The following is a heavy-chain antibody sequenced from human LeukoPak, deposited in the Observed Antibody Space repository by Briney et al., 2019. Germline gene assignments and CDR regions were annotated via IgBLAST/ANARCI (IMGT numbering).Heavy chain of an antibody. V-gene: IGHV3-74*01. D-gene: IGHD2-15*01. CDR3: LTIVQTDIGAFDI. Sequence: GGSLRLSCAVSGFTFRKYWLHWVRQAPGKGLVWVSRINPDDGSTSYADSVKGRFTISRDNAKSTLYLQMNSLRAEDTAVYYCLTIVQTDIGAFDIWGQGTKVTVSS. CDR1: GFTFRKYW. CDR2: INPDDGST. J-gene: IGHJ3*02.